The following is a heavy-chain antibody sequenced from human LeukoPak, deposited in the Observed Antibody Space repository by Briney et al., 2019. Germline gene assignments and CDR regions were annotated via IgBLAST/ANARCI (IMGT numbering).Heavy chain of an antibody. CDR1: GYSFTSYW. J-gene: IGHJ4*02. D-gene: IGHD2-21*02. V-gene: IGHV5-51*01. CDR2: IYPGDSDT. Sequence: GESLKISCKGSGYSFTSYWIGWVRQMPGKGLEWMGIIYPGDSDTRYSPSFQGQVTISADKSISTAYLQWSSLKASDTAMYYCARHSLCGGDCYYFDYWGQGTPVTVSS. CDR3: ARHSLCGGDCYYFDY.